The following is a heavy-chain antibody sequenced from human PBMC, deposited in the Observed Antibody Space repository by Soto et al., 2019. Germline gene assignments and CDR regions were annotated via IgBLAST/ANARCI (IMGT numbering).Heavy chain of an antibody. CDR3: ARWDTAISLYFDY. Sequence: SETLSLTCTVSGGSVSSGSYYWSWIPQPPGKGLEWIGYIYYSGSTNYNPSLKSRVTISVDTSKNQFSLKLSSVTAADTAVYYCARWDTAISLYFDYWGQGALVTVSS. V-gene: IGHV4-61*01. J-gene: IGHJ4*02. CDR1: GGSVSSGSYY. CDR2: IYYSGST. D-gene: IGHD5-18*01.